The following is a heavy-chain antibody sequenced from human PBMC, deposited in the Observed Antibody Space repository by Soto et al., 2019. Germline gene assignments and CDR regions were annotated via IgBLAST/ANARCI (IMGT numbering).Heavy chain of an antibody. CDR3: ARQTDTIFGVVIYYSYYGMDV. CDR1: GGSISSSSYY. D-gene: IGHD3-3*01. V-gene: IGHV4-39*01. Sequence: PSEPLSLTCTVSGGSISSSSYYWGWIRQPPGKGLEWIGSIYYSGSTYYNPSLKSRVTISVDTSKNQFSLKLSSVTAADTAVYYCARQTDTIFGVVIYYSYYGMDVWGQGTTVT. J-gene: IGHJ6*02. CDR2: IYYSGST.